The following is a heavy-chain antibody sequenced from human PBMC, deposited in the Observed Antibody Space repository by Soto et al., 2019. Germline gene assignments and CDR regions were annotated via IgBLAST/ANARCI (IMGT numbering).Heavy chain of an antibody. J-gene: IGHJ6*02. CDR2: ISYDGSSK. CDR3: AKGGQRIVGAAYYYYYGMDV. CDR1: GFTFSSYG. Sequence: GGSLRLSCAASGFTFSSYGMHWVRQAPGKGLEWVAVISYDGSSKYYADSVKGRFTISRDNSKNTLYLQMNSLRAEDTAVYYCAKGGQRIVGAAYYYYYGMDVWGQGTTVTVSS. V-gene: IGHV3-30*18. D-gene: IGHD1-26*01.